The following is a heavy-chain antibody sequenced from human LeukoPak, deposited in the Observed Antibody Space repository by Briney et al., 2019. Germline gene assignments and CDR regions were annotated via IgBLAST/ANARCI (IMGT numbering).Heavy chain of an antibody. CDR1: GDSISSGGYW. D-gene: IGHD5-12*01. V-gene: IGHV4-31*11. CDR2: ISYGGNT. J-gene: IGHJ4*02. Sequence: PSQTLSLTCAVSGDSISSGGYWWSWIRQHPGKGPEWIGYISYGGNTYYNPSLKSRVAISADTPKNQFSLKLSSTTAADTAMYYCARAPVATPSEFDYWGQGTLVTVSS. CDR3: ARAPVATPSEFDY.